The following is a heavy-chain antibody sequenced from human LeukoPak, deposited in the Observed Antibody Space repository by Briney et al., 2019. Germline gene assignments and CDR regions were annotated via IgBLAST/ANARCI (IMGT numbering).Heavy chain of an antibody. CDR1: GFTFNNAW. Sequence: PGGSLTLSCAASGFTFNNAWMSWVRQAPGKGLEWVGRIKSKTDDGTTDYAAPVKGRFTISRDDSKNTLYLQMNSLKIEDTAVYYCTRIIKSGSFDYWGQGVLVTVSS. D-gene: IGHD1-26*01. CDR2: IKSKTDDGTT. CDR3: TRIIKSGSFDY. J-gene: IGHJ4*02. V-gene: IGHV3-15*01.